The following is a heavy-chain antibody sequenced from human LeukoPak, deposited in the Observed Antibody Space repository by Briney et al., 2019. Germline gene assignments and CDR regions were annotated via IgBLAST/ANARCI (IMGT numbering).Heavy chain of an antibody. J-gene: IGHJ4*02. CDR3: AKDSGYYDSSGYYYGYFDY. Sequence: GGSLRLSCAASGFTFSSYAMSWVRQAPGKGLDWVSGISGSGGSTYYADSVKGRFTISRDNSKNTLYLQMNSLRAEDTAVYYCAKDSGYYDSSGYYYGYFDYWGQGTLVTVSS. CDR2: ISGSGGST. CDR1: GFTFSSYA. D-gene: IGHD3-22*01. V-gene: IGHV3-23*01.